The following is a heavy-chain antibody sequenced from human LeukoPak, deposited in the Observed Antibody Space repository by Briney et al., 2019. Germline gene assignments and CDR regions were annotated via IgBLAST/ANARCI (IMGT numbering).Heavy chain of an antibody. CDR2: IYPGDSDT. Sequence: GASLKISCQGSGSSFTNYWIGWVRQLPGKGLEWMGIIYPGDSDTRYSPSFQGQVTISADKSISTAYLQWSSLKASDTAMYYCARRHTAWELLDYWGQGTLVTVSS. CDR3: ARRHTAWELLDY. V-gene: IGHV5-51*01. D-gene: IGHD1-26*01. CDR1: GSSFTNYW. J-gene: IGHJ4*02.